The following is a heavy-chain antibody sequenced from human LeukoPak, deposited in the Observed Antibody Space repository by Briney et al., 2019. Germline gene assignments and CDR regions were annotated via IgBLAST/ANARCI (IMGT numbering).Heavy chain of an antibody. CDR1: EYSFTSYW. J-gene: IGHJ4*02. Sequence: GESLKFSFQASEYSFTSYWIGWVRQMPGKGLEWMGIIYPGDSDTRYSPSFQGQVTISADKSISTAYLQWSSLKASDTAMYYCARPREDYYDSSGYYWHYWGQGTLVTVSS. CDR2: IYPGDSDT. D-gene: IGHD3-22*01. CDR3: ARPREDYYDSSGYYWHY. V-gene: IGHV5-51*01.